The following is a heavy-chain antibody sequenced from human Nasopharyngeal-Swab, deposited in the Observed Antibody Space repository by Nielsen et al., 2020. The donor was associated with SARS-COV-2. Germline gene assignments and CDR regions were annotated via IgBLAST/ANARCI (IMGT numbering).Heavy chain of an antibody. J-gene: IGHJ6*02. CDR3: ARDYRLRYFDWSYYYYGMDV. V-gene: IGHV3-53*01. Sequence: VCQAPGKGLEWVSVIYSGGSTYYADSVKGRFTISRDNSKNTLYLQMNSLRAEDTAVYYCARDYRLRYFDWSYYYYGMDVWGQGTTVTVSS. CDR2: IYSGGST. D-gene: IGHD3-9*01.